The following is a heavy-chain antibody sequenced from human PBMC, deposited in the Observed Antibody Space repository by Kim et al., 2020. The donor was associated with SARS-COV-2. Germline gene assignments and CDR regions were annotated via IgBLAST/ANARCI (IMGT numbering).Heavy chain of an antibody. D-gene: IGHD2-2*02. J-gene: IGHJ4*02. Sequence: ASVKVSCKASGYTFTTYAMNWVRQAPGQGLEWMGWINTNTGNPTYAQGFTGRFVFSLDTSVSPAYLQISSLKAEDTAVYYCARVRSCSSTSCYNYFDYWGQGTLVTVSS. V-gene: IGHV7-4-1*02. CDR2: INTNTGNP. CDR1: GYTFTTYA. CDR3: ARVRSCSSTSCYNYFDY.